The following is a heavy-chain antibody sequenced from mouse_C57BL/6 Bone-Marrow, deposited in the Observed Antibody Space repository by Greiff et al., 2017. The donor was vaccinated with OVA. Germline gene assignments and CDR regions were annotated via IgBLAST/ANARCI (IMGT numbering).Heavy chain of an antibody. J-gene: IGHJ3*01. D-gene: IGHD2-4*01. CDR2: ISYDGSN. Sequence: ESGPGLVKPSQSLSLTCSVTGYSITSGYYWNWIRQFPGNKLEWMGYISYDGSNNYNPSLKNRISITRDTSKNQFFLKLNSVTTEDTATYYCARDRGNYDYSWFAYWGQGTLVTVSA. CDR3: ARDRGNYDYSWFAY. V-gene: IGHV3-6*01. CDR1: GYSITSGYY.